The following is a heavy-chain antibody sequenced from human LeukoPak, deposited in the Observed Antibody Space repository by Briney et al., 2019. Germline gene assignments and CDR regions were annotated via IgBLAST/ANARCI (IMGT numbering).Heavy chain of an antibody. CDR1: GFTFNNYW. CDR3: AREFEATGFWALDY. Sequence: GGSLRLSCKVSGFTFNNYWMHWVRQAPGKGLVWVSRMNNYGRDITYADSVKGRFTTYRENAKNTLYLQMNSLRAEDTAVYYCAREFEATGFWALDYWGQGTLVTASS. CDR2: MNNYGRDI. V-gene: IGHV3-74*01. D-gene: IGHD3-16*01. J-gene: IGHJ4*02.